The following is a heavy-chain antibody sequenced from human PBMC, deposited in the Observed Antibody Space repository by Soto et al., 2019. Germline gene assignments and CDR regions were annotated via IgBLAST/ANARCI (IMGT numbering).Heavy chain of an antibody. D-gene: IGHD1-1*01. Sequence: GGSLRLSCAASGLSFDRYGMSWVRQAPGKGLEWVSSISGSGGLRGSGGTTYYADSVKGRFTISRDNSQNTLYLQMNSLRADDTAVYYCARGTMRYYGIDVWGQGTTVTVSS. V-gene: IGHV3-23*01. J-gene: IGHJ6*02. CDR2: ISGSGGLRGSGGTT. CDR1: GLSFDRYG. CDR3: ARGTMRYYGIDV.